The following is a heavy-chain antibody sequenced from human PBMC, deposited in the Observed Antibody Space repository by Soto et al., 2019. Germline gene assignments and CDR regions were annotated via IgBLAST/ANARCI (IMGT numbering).Heavy chain of an antibody. CDR3: ARGAAKYYFDY. Sequence: EVQLVETGGGLIQPGGSLSLSCAASGFTVSSNYMTWVRQAPGKGLEWVSVIYSGGSTYYADSVKGRFTISRDNSKNTLYLQMNILRAEDTVVYYCARGAAKYYFDYWGQGTLVTVSS. J-gene: IGHJ4*02. V-gene: IGHV3-53*02. CDR2: IYSGGST. D-gene: IGHD6-13*01. CDR1: GFTVSSNY.